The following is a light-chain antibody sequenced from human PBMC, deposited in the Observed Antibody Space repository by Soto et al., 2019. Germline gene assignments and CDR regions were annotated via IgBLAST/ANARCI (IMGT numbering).Light chain of an antibody. CDR2: EAS. CDR1: QSIYNW. J-gene: IGKJ1*01. Sequence: DIQMTQSPSTLSASVGDRVTITCRASQSIYNWLAWYQQKPGKAPELLLYEASNLESGVPSRFSGSGSGTEFTLTISSLQPDDFATYYCQQYYIYWTFGQGTKV. V-gene: IGKV1-5*03. CDR3: QQYYIYWT.